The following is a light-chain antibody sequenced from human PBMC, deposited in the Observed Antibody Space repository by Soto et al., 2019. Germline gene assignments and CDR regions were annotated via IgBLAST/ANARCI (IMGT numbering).Light chain of an antibody. CDR2: DVS. CDR3: SSYTSSSTLDV. J-gene: IGLJ1*01. V-gene: IGLV2-14*01. Sequence: QSVLPQPATESGSPGPPNTFSCTGTSSDVGGYNYVSWYQQHPGKAPKLMIYDVSNRPSGVSNRFSGSKSGNTASLTISGLQAEDEADYYCSSYTSSSTLDVFGTGTKVTVL. CDR1: SSDVGGYNY.